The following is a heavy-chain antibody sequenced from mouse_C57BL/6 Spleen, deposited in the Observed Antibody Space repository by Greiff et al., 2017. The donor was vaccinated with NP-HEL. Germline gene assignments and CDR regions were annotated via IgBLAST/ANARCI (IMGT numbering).Heavy chain of an antibody. J-gene: IGHJ1*03. CDR2: IDPANGNT. V-gene: IGHV14-3*01. CDR3: ALFYYGNLFWYFDV. CDR1: GFNIKNTY. Sequence: VHVKQSVAELVRPGASVKLSCTASGFNIKNTYMHWVKQRPEQGLEWIGRIDPANGNTKYAPKFQGKATITADTSSNTAYLQLSSLTSEDTAIYYCALFYYGNLFWYFDVWGTGTTVTVSS. D-gene: IGHD2-1*01.